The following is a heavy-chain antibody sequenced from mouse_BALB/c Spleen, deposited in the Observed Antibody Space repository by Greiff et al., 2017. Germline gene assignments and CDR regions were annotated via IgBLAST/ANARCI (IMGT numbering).Heavy chain of an antibody. Sequence: EVQLKHSGAELVKPGASVKLSCTASGFNIKDTYMHWVKQRPEQGLEWIGRIDPANGNTKYDPKFQGKATITADTSSNTAYLQLSSLTSEDTAVYYCARGEAWFAYWGQGTLVTVSA. CDR2: IDPANGNT. CDR3: ARGEAWFAY. V-gene: IGHV14-3*02. J-gene: IGHJ3*01. CDR1: GFNIKDTY.